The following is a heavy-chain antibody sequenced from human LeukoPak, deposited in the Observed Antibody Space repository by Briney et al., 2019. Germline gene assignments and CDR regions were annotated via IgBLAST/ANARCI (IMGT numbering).Heavy chain of an antibody. D-gene: IGHD3-22*01. V-gene: IGHV1-18*01. J-gene: IGHJ4*02. CDR1: GYTFTSYG. Sequence: ASVKVSCKASGYTFTSYGISWVRQAPGQGLEWMGWISAYNGNTNYAQKLQGRVTMTTDTSTSTAYMELRSLRSDDTAVYYCASFHTNYYDSSGYYNFDYWGQGTLVTVSS. CDR2: ISAYNGNT. CDR3: ASFHTNYYDSSGYYNFDY.